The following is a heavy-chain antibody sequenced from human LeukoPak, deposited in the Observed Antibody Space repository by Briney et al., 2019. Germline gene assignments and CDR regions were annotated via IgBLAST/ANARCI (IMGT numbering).Heavy chain of an antibody. CDR2: IYYSGST. Sequence: SETLSLTCTVSGGSISSSSYYWGWIRQPPGKGLEWIGSIYYSGSTYYNPSLKSRVTISVDTSKNQFSLKLSSVTAADTAVYYCARATGGYCSSTSCNNWFDPWGQGTLVTVSS. CDR3: ARATGGYCSSTSCNNWFDP. D-gene: IGHD2-2*01. CDR1: GGSISSSSYY. J-gene: IGHJ5*02. V-gene: IGHV4-39*07.